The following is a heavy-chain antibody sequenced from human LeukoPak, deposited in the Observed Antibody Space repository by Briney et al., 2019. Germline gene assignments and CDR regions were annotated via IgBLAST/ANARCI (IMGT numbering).Heavy chain of an antibody. CDR2: IKQDGNEK. J-gene: IGHJ3*02. CDR3: ARVVGLGAFDI. D-gene: IGHD3-10*01. CDR1: GFTFSSYW. V-gene: IGHV3-7*01. Sequence: GGSLRLSCAASGFTFSSYWMSWVRQAPGKGLEWVANIKQDGNEKYYVDSVKGRFTISRDNAKNSLYLQMNSLRAEDTAVYYCARVVGLGAFDIWGQGTMVTVSS.